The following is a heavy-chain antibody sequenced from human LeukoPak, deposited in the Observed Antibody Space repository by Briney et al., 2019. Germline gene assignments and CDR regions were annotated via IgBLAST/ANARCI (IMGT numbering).Heavy chain of an antibody. CDR3: AKADYAYFYMDV. J-gene: IGHJ6*03. CDR1: GGTFSYYA. D-gene: IGHD3-16*01. Sequence: ASVKVSCKASGGTFSYYAITWVRQAPGQGLEWMGRIIPIFGATNYAQKFQGRITITADNSTTTAFMELSNLRSEDTALYYCAKADYAYFYMDVRGTGTTVSVSS. CDR2: IIPIFGAT. V-gene: IGHV1-69*06.